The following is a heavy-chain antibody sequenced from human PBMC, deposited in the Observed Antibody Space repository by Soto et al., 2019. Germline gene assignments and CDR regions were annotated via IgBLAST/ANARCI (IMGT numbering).Heavy chain of an antibody. J-gene: IGHJ3*02. CDR2: INPSGGST. D-gene: IGHD6-6*01. CDR3: AREIAAPDAFDI. V-gene: IGHV1-46*03. CDR1: GYTFTRYY. Sequence: ASVKVSCQASGYTFTRYYMHWGRQAPGQGLEWMGIINPSGGSTSYAQKFQGRVTMTRDTSTSTVYMELSSLRSEDTAVYYCAREIAAPDAFDIWGQGTMVTVSS.